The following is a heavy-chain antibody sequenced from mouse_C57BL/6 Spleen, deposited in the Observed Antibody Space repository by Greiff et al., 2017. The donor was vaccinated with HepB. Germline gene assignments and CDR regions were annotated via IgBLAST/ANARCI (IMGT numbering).Heavy chain of an antibody. CDR1: GFNIKDYY. Sequence: VQLKESGAELVRPGASVKLSCTASGFNIKDYYMHWVKQRPEQGLEWIGRIDPEDGDTEYAPKFQGKATMTADTSSNTAYLRLSSLTSEDTAVYCCTTGYYGLGYAMDYWGQGTSVTVSS. V-gene: IGHV14-1*01. D-gene: IGHD1-2*01. CDR3: TTGYYGLGYAMDY. J-gene: IGHJ4*01. CDR2: IDPEDGDT.